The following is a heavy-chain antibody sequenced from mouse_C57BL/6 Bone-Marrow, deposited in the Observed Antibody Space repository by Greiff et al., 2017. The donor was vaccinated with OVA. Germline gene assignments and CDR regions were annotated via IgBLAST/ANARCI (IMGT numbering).Heavy chain of an antibody. CDR2: ISSGGSYT. CDR3: ARRNLITTVVAYYAMDY. J-gene: IGHJ4*01. Sequence: EVQGVESGGDLVKPGGSLKLSCAASGFTFSSYGMSWVRQTPDKRLEWVATISSGGSYTYYPDSVKGRFTISRDNAKNTLYLQMSSLKSEDTAMYYCARRNLITTVVAYYAMDYWGQGTSVTVSS. D-gene: IGHD1-1*01. V-gene: IGHV5-6*01. CDR1: GFTFSSYG.